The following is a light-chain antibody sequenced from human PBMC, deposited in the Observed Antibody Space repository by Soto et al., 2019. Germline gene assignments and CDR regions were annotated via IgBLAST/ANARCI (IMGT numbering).Light chain of an antibody. CDR2: DVS. CDR1: SSDVGGYDY. CDR3: SSYRSGSIWV. J-gene: IGLJ3*02. V-gene: IGLV2-14*03. Sequence: QSVLTQPASVSGSPGQSITISCTGTSSDVGGYDYVSWYQQHPGKAPKVLISDVSNRPSGISNRFSGSKSGNTASLTISGLQSEDEAEYYCSSYRSGSIWVFGGGTKLTVL.